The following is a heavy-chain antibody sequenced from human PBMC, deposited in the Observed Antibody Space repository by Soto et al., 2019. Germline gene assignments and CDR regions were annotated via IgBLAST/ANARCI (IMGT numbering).Heavy chain of an antibody. J-gene: IGHJ3*02. V-gene: IGHV3-74*01. CDR3: ARDGVVVVPAASDAFDI. D-gene: IGHD2-2*01. CDR2: INSDGSST. Sequence: GGSLRLSCAASGFTFSSYWMHWVRQAPGKGLVWVSRINSDGSSTSYADSVKGRFTISRDNAKNTLYLQMNSLRAEDTAVYYCARDGVVVVPAASDAFDIWGQGTMVTVSS. CDR1: GFTFSSYW.